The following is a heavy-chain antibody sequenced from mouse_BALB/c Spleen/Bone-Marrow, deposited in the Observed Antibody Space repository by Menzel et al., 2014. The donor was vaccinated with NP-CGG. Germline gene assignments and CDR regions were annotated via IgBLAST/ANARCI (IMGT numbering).Heavy chain of an antibody. V-gene: IGHV5-6-4*01. Sequence: EVMLVESGGGLVKPGGSLKLSRAASGFTFSSYAMSWVRQTPEKRLEWVATITSVGVYTYYPDSVKGRFTISRDNAKNTLYLQMSSLKSEDTAMYYCTRDLYDGYSYYAMDYWGQGTSVTVSS. J-gene: IGHJ4*01. D-gene: IGHD2-3*01. CDR1: GFTFSSYA. CDR2: ITSVGVYT. CDR3: TRDLYDGYSYYAMDY.